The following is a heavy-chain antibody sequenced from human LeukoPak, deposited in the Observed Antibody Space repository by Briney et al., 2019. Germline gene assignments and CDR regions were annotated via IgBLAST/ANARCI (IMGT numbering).Heavy chain of an antibody. J-gene: IGHJ4*02. Sequence: GGSLRLSCAASGFTVSGNYMSWVRQAPGKGLEWLSVIHRGGNTYYADSVKGRFTISRDNSKNTLYLQMNSLRAEDTAVYYCAKEPTYGGKEYWGQGTLVTVSS. D-gene: IGHD4-23*01. CDR3: AKEPTYGGKEY. V-gene: IGHV3-66*01. CDR2: IHRGGNT. CDR1: GFTVSGNY.